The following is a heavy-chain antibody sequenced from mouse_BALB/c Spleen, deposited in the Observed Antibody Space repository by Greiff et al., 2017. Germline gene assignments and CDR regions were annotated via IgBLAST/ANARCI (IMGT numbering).Heavy chain of an antibody. J-gene: IGHJ4*01. CDR1: GFSLTSYG. D-gene: IGHD1-1*01. V-gene: IGHV2-5-1*01. CDR3: AKNDYGSSWDYAMDY. CDR2: IWRGGST. Sequence: VQLQQSGPSLVQPSQSLSITCTVSGFSLTSYGVHWVRQSPGKGLEWLGVIWRGGSTDYNAAFMSRLSITKDNSKSQVFFKMNSLQADDTAIYYCAKNDYGSSWDYAMDYWGQGTSVTVSS.